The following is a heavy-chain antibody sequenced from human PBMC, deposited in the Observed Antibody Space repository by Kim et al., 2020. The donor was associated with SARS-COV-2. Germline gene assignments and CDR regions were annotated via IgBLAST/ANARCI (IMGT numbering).Heavy chain of an antibody. V-gene: IGHV3-23*01. J-gene: IGHJ4*02. CDR2: ISGSGGST. CDR1: GFTFSSYA. CDR3: AKSIGSVVVVPAAMGY. D-gene: IGHD2-2*01. Sequence: GGSLRLSCAASGFTFSSYAMSWVRQAPGKGLEWVSAISGSGGSTYYADSVKGRFTISRDNSKNTLYLQMNSLRAEDTAVYYCAKSIGSVVVVPAAMGYWGQGTLVTVSS.